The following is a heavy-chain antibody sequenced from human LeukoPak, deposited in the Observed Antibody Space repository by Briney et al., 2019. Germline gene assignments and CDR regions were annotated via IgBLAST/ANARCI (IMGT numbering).Heavy chain of an antibody. CDR1: GYTFTGYY. J-gene: IGHJ4*02. V-gene: IGHV1-2*04. CDR3: ARAGPYSRKVFDY. D-gene: IGHD5-18*01. Sequence: ASVKVSCKASGYTFTGYYMHWVRQAPGQRLEWMGWINPNSGGTNYAQKFQGWVTMTRDTSISTAYMELSRLRSDDTAVYYCARAGPYSRKVFDYWGQGTLVTVSS. CDR2: INPNSGGT.